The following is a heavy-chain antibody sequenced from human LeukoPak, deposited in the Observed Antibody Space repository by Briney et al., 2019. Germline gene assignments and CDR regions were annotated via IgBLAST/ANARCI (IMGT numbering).Heavy chain of an antibody. CDR2: IGGSGSST. V-gene: IGHV3-23*01. Sequence: GGSLRLSCAASGFTFSSFTMSWVRQAPGKGLERVSAIGGSGSSTYYADSVKGRFTISRDNSKNTLSLHMNSLRAEDTAVYYCTKKEWNWGQGTLVTVSS. D-gene: IGHD3-3*01. CDR1: GFTFSSFT. CDR3: TKKEWN. J-gene: IGHJ4*02.